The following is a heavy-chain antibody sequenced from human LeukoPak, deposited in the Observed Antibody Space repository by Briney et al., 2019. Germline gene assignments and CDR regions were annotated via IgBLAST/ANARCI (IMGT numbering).Heavy chain of an antibody. CDR1: GGSINSYY. D-gene: IGHD6-13*01. CDR2: IYYSGST. V-gene: IGHV4-59*12. J-gene: IGHJ4*02. CDR3: ARSLTAYSSSYPFDY. Sequence: PSETLSLICTVSGGSINSYYWSWIRQPPGKGLEWIGYIYYSGSTNYNPSLESRVTISVDTSKNHFSLKLSSLTAADTAVYFCARSLTAYSSSYPFDYWGQGTLVTVSS.